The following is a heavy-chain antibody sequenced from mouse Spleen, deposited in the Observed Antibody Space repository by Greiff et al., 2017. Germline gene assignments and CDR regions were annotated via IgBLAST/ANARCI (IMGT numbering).Heavy chain of an antibody. J-gene: IGHJ2*01. V-gene: IGHV1-80*01. CDR3: ARDYYGSFYFDY. D-gene: IGHD1-1*01. CDR1: GYAFSSYW. CDR2: IYPGDGDT. Sequence: QVQLQQSGAELVRPGSSVKISCKASGYAFSSYWMNWVKQRPGQGLEWIGQIYPGDGDTNYNGKFKGKATLTADKSSSTAYMQLSSLTSEDSAVYFCARDYYGSFYFDYWGQGTTLTVSS.